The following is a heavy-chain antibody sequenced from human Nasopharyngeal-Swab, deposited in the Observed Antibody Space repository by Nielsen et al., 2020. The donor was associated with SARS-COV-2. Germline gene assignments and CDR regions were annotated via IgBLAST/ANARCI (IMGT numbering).Heavy chain of an antibody. J-gene: IGHJ4*02. Sequence: GESLKISCAASGFTFSDYYMSWIRQAPGKGLEWVSYITYTSSIKYYADSVKGRFTVSRDNAKNSLYLQMNSLRAEDTAVYYCAKDARMAAAGTRYYWGQGILVTVSS. CDR1: GFTFSDYY. CDR3: AKDARMAAAGTRYY. CDR2: ITYTSSIK. V-gene: IGHV3-11*04. D-gene: IGHD6-13*01.